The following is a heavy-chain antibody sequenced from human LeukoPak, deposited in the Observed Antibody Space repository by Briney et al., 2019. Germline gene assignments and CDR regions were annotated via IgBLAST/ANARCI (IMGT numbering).Heavy chain of an antibody. Sequence: GGSLRLSCVVSGLRFKNYGMHWVRQAPGKGLEWVAVIYYDGSNQYYVDSVKGRFTVSRDNAKNTLYLQMDSLRAEDTAVYYCATDGSDPWGQGTLVTVSS. CDR3: ATDGSDP. V-gene: IGHV3-33*01. CDR1: GLRFKNYG. J-gene: IGHJ5*02. CDR2: IYYDGSNQ.